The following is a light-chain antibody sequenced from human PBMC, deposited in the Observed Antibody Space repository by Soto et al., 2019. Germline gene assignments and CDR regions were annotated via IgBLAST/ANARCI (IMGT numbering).Light chain of an antibody. CDR1: QSVSIL. CDR2: GAS. Sequence: VLTHSPATLSLSPCERATLSSRASQSVSILLAWYQQKPGQAPRLLIYGASSRATGIPDRFSGSGSGTDFTLTISSLQPEDFAVYYCQQYETSPRTFGQGTKVDIK. CDR3: QQYETSPRT. J-gene: IGKJ1*01. V-gene: IGKV3D-15*01.